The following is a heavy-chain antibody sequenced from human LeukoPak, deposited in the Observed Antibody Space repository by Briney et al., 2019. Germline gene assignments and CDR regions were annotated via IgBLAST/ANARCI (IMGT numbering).Heavy chain of an antibody. J-gene: IGHJ5*01. CDR2: IYNAVDV. V-gene: IGHV4-59*01. D-gene: IGHD2/OR15-2a*01. CDR1: AGSIICSY. Sequence: SETLSLTCTVSAGSIICSYWTWIRQSPGGGLEYIGYIYNAVDVNYSPSLKSRVTISIDMSRSQFSLRLKSVTAADTAIYYCARSRNYDSNGYNPTFYFDSWRQGDLVTVSS. CDR3: ARSRNYDSNGYNPTFYFDS.